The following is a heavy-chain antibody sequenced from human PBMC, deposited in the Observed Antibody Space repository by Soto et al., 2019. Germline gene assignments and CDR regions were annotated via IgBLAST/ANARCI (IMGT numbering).Heavy chain of an antibody. CDR1: GGSISSGGYY. Sequence: SETLSLTCTVSGGSISSGGYYWSWIRQHLGKGLEWIGYIYYSGRTYYNPSLKSRVTISVDTSKNQFSLKLSSVTAADTAVYYCVRAFAFMTTVSIFDYWGQGILVTV. V-gene: IGHV4-31*03. J-gene: IGHJ4*02. CDR3: VRAFAFMTTVSIFDY. D-gene: IGHD4-17*01. CDR2: IYYSGRT.